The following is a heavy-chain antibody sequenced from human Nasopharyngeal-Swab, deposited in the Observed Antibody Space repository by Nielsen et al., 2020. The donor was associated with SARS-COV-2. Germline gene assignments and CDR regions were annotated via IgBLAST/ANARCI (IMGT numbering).Heavy chain of an antibody. D-gene: IGHD2-2*01. CDR2: INPNIDGR. J-gene: IGHJ4*02. CDR1: GYVLSDYY. Sequence: ASVKVSCKASGYVLSDYYIHWVRRAPGQGLEWMGWINPNIDGRLYAQKFQGRVTMTRDTSVSTAYMELSRLTPDDTAVYYCARGDKERQDQAPPDYWGQGTLVTVSS. CDR3: ARGDKERQDQAPPDY. V-gene: IGHV1-2*02.